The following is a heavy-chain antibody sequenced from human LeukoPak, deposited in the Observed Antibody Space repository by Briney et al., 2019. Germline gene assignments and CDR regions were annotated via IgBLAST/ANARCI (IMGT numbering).Heavy chain of an antibody. CDR1: GYTFTSYD. CDR2: MSPNSGNT. J-gene: IGHJ5*02. Sequence: ASVKVSCKASGYTFTSYDINWVRQATGQGLEWMGWMSPNSGNTGYAQKFQGRVTMTRNTSISTAYMELSSLRSEDTAVYYCARGRAVKVPPQNWFDPWGQGTLVTVSS. D-gene: IGHD4-23*01. CDR3: ARGRAVKVPPQNWFDP. V-gene: IGHV1-8*01.